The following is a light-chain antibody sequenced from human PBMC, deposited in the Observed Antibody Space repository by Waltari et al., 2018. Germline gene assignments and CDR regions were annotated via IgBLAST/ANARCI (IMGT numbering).Light chain of an antibody. CDR2: AAS. Sequence: EIVLTQSPGTLSLSPGERATLSCRASQTLSSTHLAWYQHRPGQAPRLLMYAASTRATGIPDRFSGSGSGTDFTLTISRLEPEDSAVFYCHQYGSPPGTFGQGTKVEIK. CDR1: QTLSSTH. CDR3: HQYGSPPGT. J-gene: IGKJ1*01. V-gene: IGKV3-20*01.